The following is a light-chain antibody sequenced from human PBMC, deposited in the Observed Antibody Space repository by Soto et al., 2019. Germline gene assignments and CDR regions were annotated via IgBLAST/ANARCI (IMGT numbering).Light chain of an antibody. V-gene: IGKV3-20*01. CDR2: GAF. CDR3: QQYGSSPLT. CDR1: QSVSSSH. J-gene: IGKJ4*01. Sequence: EIVLMQSPGTLSLSPGERATLSCRASQSVSSSHLAWYQQKPGQAPRLLIYGAFNRATGIPDRFSGSGSGTDFTLTISRLEPEDFAVYYCQQYGSSPLTFGGGTKVDIK.